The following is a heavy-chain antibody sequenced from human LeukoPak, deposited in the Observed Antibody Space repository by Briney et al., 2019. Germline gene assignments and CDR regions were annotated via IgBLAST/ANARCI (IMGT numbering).Heavy chain of an antibody. CDR2: INHSGST. CDR1: GGSISSYY. J-gene: IGHJ4*02. CDR3: ARPLNDY. Sequence: SETLSLTCTVSGGSISSYYWSWIRQPPGKGLEWIGEINHSGSTNYNPSLKSRVTISVDTSENQFSLKLSSVTAADTAVYYCARPLNDYWGQGTLVTVSS. V-gene: IGHV4-34*01.